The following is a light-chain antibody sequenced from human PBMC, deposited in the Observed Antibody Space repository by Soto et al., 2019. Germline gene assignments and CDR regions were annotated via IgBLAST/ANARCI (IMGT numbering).Light chain of an antibody. J-gene: IGKJ1*01. Sequence: EVVMTQSPATLSVSPGERATLSCRASQSVNANLAWYQQKPGQAPRLLIHGASNRATGIPARFSGSGFGTECIHTNSSLQSEDFAVYYCHQYNTWLWTFGQGTKVEI. CDR1: QSVNAN. V-gene: IGKV3-15*01. CDR3: HQYNTWLWT. CDR2: GAS.